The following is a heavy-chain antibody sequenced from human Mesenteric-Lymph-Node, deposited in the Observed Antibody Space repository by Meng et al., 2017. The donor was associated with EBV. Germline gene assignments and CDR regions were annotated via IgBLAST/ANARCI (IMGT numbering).Heavy chain of an antibody. CDR2: ISYDGSNK. Sequence: QVQLVESGXGVVQPGRSXRLSCAASGFTFSSYAMHWVRQAPGKGLEWVAVISYDGSNKYYADSVKGRFTISRDNSKNTLYLQMNSLRAEDTAVYYCARDYYDRYLDYWGQGTLVTVSS. D-gene: IGHD3-22*01. J-gene: IGHJ4*02. CDR1: GFTFSSYA. CDR3: ARDYYDRYLDY. V-gene: IGHV3-30-3*01.